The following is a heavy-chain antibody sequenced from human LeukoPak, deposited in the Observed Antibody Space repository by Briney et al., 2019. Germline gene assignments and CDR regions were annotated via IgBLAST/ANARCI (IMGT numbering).Heavy chain of an antibody. D-gene: IGHD4-17*01. V-gene: IGHV3-53*01. CDR1: GFTVSSNY. J-gene: IGHJ4*02. CDR2: IYAGGST. Sequence: GGSLRLSCAASGFTVSSNYMSWVRQAPGKGLEWVSVIYAGGSTYYADSVKGRFTISRDNSKNTLYLQMNSLRAADTAVYYCAKRSDYGTKGNYFDSWGQGTPVTVSS. CDR3: AKRSDYGTKGNYFDS.